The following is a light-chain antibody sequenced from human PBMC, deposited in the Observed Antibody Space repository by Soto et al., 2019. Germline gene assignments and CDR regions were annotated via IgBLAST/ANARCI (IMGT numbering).Light chain of an antibody. CDR2: GAS. CDR3: QQYNDWPPT. CDR1: QSVSSN. J-gene: IGKJ1*01. V-gene: IGKV3-15*01. Sequence: DIVMTQSPATLSVSPGERATLSCRASQSVSSNFAWYQQKPDQAPRLLIYGASTRATGIPARFSGSGSGTEFTLTISSLQSEDFAVYYCQQYNDWPPTFGQGTKVDIK.